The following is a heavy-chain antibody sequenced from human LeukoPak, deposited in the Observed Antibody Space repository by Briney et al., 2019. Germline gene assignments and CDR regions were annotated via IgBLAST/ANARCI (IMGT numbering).Heavy chain of an antibody. V-gene: IGHV4-4*02. Sequence: SETLSLTCAVSGGSISSSNWWSWVRQPPGKGLEWIGEVDQSGSTKYNPALKSRVTISVDTSKNQFSLKLSSVTAADTAVYYCARGDCSGGSCYLFDYWGQGALVTVSS. CDR1: GGSISSSNW. J-gene: IGHJ4*02. CDR3: ARGDCSGGSCYLFDY. D-gene: IGHD2-15*01. CDR2: VDQSGST.